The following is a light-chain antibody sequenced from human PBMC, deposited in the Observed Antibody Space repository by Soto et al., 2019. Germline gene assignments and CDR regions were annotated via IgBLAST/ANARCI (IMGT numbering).Light chain of an antibody. CDR3: CSYAGTSTYV. V-gene: IGLV2-23*01. CDR1: SSDVGNYNL. Sequence: QSALTQPASVSGSPGQSITISCTGTSSDVGNYNLVSWYQQHPGKAPKLMIYEGSKRPSGVFSRFSGSKSGHTASLTISGLQAEDEADYYCCSYAGTSTYVFGTGTKVTVL. J-gene: IGLJ1*01. CDR2: EGS.